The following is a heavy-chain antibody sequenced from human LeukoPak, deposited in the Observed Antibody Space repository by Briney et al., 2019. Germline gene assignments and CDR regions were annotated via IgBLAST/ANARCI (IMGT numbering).Heavy chain of an antibody. D-gene: IGHD6-13*01. CDR3: AKDKGIAAAGAIDY. CDR2: ISYDGSNK. J-gene: IGHJ4*02. V-gene: IGHV3-30*18. Sequence: GGSLRLSCAASGFTFSSYGMHWVRQAPGKGLEWVAVISYDGSNKYHADSVKGRFTISRDNSKNTLYLQMNSLRAEDTAVYYCAKDKGIAAAGAIDYWGQGTLVTVSS. CDR1: GFTFSSYG.